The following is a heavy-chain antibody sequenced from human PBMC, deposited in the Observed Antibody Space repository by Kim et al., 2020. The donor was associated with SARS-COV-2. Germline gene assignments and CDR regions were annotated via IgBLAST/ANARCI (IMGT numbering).Heavy chain of an antibody. J-gene: IGHJ4*02. CDR3: ARERGTNGDYYFDY. Sequence: GGSLRLSCAASGFTFSSYSMNWVRQAPGKGLEWVSSISSSSSYIYYADSVNGRFTISRDNAKNSLYLQMNSLRAEDTAVYYCARERGTNGDYYFDYWGQGTLVTVSS. D-gene: IGHD4-17*01. V-gene: IGHV3-21*01. CDR2: ISSSSSYI. CDR1: GFTFSSYS.